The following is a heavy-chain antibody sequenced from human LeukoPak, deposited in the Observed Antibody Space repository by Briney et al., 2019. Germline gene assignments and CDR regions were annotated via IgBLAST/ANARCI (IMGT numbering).Heavy chain of an antibody. Sequence: SETLSLTCAVYGGSFSGYYLSWIRRPPGKGLEWIGEINHSGSTNYNPSLKSRVTISVDTSKNQFSLKLSSVTAADTAVYYCARCTMVRGVSDYWGQGTLVTVSS. V-gene: IGHV4-34*01. D-gene: IGHD3-10*01. CDR3: ARCTMVRGVSDY. J-gene: IGHJ4*02. CDR2: INHSGST. CDR1: GGSFSGYY.